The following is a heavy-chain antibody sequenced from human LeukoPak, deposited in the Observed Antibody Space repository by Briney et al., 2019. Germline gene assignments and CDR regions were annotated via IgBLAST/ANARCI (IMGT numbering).Heavy chain of an antibody. D-gene: IGHD5-18*01. J-gene: IGHJ4*02. Sequence: ASVKGSCKASGYTFTGYYMHWVRQAPGQGLEWMGWINPNSGGTNYAQKFQGRVTMTRDTSISTAYMELSRLRSDDTAVYYCAAVDTAMDAYYFDYWGQGTLVTVSS. CDR2: INPNSGGT. V-gene: IGHV1-2*02. CDR3: AAVDTAMDAYYFDY. CDR1: GYTFTGYY.